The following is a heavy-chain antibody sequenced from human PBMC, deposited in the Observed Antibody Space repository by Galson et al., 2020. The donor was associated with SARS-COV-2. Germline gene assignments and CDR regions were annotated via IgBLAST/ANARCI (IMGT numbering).Heavy chain of an antibody. J-gene: IGHJ5*02. D-gene: IGHD6-13*01. Sequence: GGSLRLSCAASGFTFSSYGMLWVRQAPGKGLEWVAVISYDGSNKYYADSVKGRFTISRDNSKNTLYLQMNSLRAEDTAVYYCAKDSSSWYRENWFDPWGQGTLVTVSS. V-gene: IGHV3-30*18. CDR3: AKDSSSWYRENWFDP. CDR1: GFTFSSYG. CDR2: ISYDGSNK.